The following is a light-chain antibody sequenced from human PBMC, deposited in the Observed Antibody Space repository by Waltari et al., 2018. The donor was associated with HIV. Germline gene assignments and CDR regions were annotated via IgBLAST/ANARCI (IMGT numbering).Light chain of an antibody. CDR2: WAS. J-gene: IGKJ3*01. Sequence: DIVMTQSPDSLAVSLGERATINCKSSQSVLYSSNNKNYLAWYQQKPGQPRKLLIYWASTRESGVPDRFSGSGSGTDFTLTISSLQAEDVAVYYCQQYYSTLFTFGPGTKVDIK. V-gene: IGKV4-1*01. CDR1: QSVLYSSNNKNY. CDR3: QQYYSTLFT.